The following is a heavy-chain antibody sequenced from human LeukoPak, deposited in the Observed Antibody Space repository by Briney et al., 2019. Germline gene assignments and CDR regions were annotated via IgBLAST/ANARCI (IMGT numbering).Heavy chain of an antibody. CDR1: GFTFSSYA. Sequence: GSLRLSCAASGFTFSSYAMHWVRQAPGKGLEWVAVISYDGSNKYYADSVKGRFTISRDNSKNTLYLQMNSLRAEDTAVYYCASTSLIDAFDIWGQGTMVTVSS. CDR3: ASTSLIDAFDI. CDR2: ISYDGSNK. J-gene: IGHJ3*02. V-gene: IGHV3-30*04. D-gene: IGHD3-16*02.